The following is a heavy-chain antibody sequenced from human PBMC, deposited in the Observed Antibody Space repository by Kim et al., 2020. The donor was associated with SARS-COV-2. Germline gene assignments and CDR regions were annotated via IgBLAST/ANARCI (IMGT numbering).Heavy chain of an antibody. D-gene: IGHD5-12*01. Sequence: PSLKGRVTISVDTSKNQFSQKLSSVTAADTAVYYCARSLSRDGYNSLDYWGQGTLVTVSS. V-gene: IGHV4-34*01. CDR3: ARSLSRDGYNSLDY. J-gene: IGHJ4*02.